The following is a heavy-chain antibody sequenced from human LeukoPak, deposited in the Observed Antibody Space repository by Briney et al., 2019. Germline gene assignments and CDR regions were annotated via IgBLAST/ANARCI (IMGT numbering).Heavy chain of an antibody. CDR1: GYTFKNYD. V-gene: IGHV1-8*02. CDR3: ARATPGGLHGYSFDY. CDR2: MNPNSGNT. D-gene: IGHD5-24*01. Sequence: ASVKVSCKASGYTFKNYDINWVRQATGQGLEWMGWMNPNSGNTGFAQKFQDRVSMTRDTSINTAYMWLTSLRSGDTAVYYCARATPGGLHGYSFDYWGQGTVVTVYS. J-gene: IGHJ4*02.